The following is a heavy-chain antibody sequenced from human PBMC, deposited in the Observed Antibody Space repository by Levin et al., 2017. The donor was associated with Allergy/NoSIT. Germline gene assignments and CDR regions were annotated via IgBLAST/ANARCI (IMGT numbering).Heavy chain of an antibody. D-gene: IGHD6-19*01. CDR1: GGSISSYY. CDR3: ARYCQKAVAGTFCFDY. J-gene: IGHJ4*02. Sequence: SETLSLTCTVSGGSISSYYWSWIRQPPGKGLEWIGYIYYSGSTNYNPSLKSRVTISVDTSKNQFSLKLSSVTAADTAVYYCARYCQKAVAGTFCFDYWGQGTLVTVSS. CDR2: IYYSGST. V-gene: IGHV4-59*01.